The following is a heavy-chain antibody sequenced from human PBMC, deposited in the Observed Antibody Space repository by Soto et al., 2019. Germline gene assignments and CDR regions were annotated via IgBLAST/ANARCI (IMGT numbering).Heavy chain of an antibody. J-gene: IGHJ4*02. CDR1: GGSISSYY. Sequence: SATLALTCTVSGGSISSYYWSWIRQPPGKGLEWIGYIYYSGSTNYNPSLKSRVTISVDTSKNQFSLKLSSVTAADTAVYYCARDRYSYGLWGQGTLVTVSS. CDR2: IYYSGST. CDR3: ARDRYSYGL. D-gene: IGHD5-18*01. V-gene: IGHV4-59*01.